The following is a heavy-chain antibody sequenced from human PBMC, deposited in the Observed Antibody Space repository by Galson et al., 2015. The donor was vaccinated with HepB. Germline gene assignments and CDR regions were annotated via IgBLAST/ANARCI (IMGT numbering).Heavy chain of an antibody. D-gene: IGHD1-26*01. J-gene: IGHJ4*02. CDR1: GYSFTSYW. Sequence: QSGAEVKKPGESLKISCKGSGYSFTSYWIGWVRQMPGKGLEWTGIIYPGDSDTRYSPSFQGQVTISADKSISTAYLQWSSLKASDTAMYYCARLAGGRALYSGSYGDYWGQGTLVTVSS. V-gene: IGHV5-51*01. CDR2: IYPGDSDT. CDR3: ARLAGGRALYSGSYGDY.